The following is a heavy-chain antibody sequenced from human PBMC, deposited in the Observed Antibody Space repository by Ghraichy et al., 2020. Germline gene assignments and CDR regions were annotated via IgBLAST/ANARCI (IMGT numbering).Heavy chain of an antibody. D-gene: IGHD4-17*01. CDR3: ARDPYGDYKYGGTDY. Sequence: GRSLRLSCAASGFTFSRHWMTWVRQAPGKGLEWVASIKSDGSDTFYVDSVKGRFTISRDNAKNSVSLEMNSLRAEDTAVYYCARDPYGDYKYGGTDYWGQGTLVSVSS. V-gene: IGHV3-7*01. J-gene: IGHJ4*02. CDR1: GFTFSRHW. CDR2: IKSDGSDT.